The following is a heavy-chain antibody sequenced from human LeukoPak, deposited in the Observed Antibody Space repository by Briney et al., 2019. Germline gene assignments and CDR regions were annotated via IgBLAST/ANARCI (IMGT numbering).Heavy chain of an antibody. CDR3: ARLYSGSYLSWYYYYYMDV. CDR2: IYYSGST. CDR1: GGSISSYY. V-gene: IGHV4-59*01. Sequence: PSETLSLTCTVSGGSISSYYWSWIRQPPGKGLEGMGYIYYSGSTNYNPSLKSRVTISVDTSKNQFSLKLSSVTAADTAVYYCARLYSGSYLSWYYYYYMDVWGKGTTVTISS. D-gene: IGHD1-26*01. J-gene: IGHJ6*03.